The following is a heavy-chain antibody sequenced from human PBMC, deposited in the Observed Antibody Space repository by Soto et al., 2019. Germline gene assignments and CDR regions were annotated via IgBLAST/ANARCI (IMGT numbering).Heavy chain of an antibody. CDR3: ARHHGPTTSENWFDP. CDR2: ISTYSGDT. CDR1: GYTFFTYD. J-gene: IGHJ5*02. V-gene: IGHV1-18*01. D-gene: IGHD5-12*01. Sequence: ASVKVSCKASGYTFFTYDISWVRQAPGQGLEWMGWISTYSGDTKYAQKFQGRVTMTTDTSTTTAYLELRSLRSDDTAVYYCARHHGPTTSENWFDPWGQGVPVTVSS.